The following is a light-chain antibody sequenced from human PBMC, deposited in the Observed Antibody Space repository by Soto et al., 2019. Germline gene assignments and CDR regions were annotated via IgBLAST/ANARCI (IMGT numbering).Light chain of an antibody. CDR1: QSVSSF. CDR2: GAS. J-gene: IGKJ1*01. Sequence: EKVMTQSPATLSMSPGERATLSCRAGQSVSSFLAWYQQKPGQAPRLLIYGASTRATGIPARFSGSGSGTEFTLTISSLQSEDFAVYYCQQYSNWPSWTFGQGTKV. CDR3: QQYSNWPSWT. V-gene: IGKV3-15*01.